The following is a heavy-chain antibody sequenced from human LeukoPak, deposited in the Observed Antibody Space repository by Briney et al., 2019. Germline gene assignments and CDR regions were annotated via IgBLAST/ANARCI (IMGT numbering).Heavy chain of an antibody. V-gene: IGHV1-18*01. CDR1: GYTFTSYG. Sequence: GASVKVSCKAYGYTFTSYGISWVRQAPGQGLEWMGCISAYNGNTNYAQKLQGRVAMTTDTSTSTAYMELRSLRSDDTAVYYCARVGVPRHYYDFWSGYYHNDFDYWGQGTLVTVSS. CDR2: ISAYNGNT. J-gene: IGHJ4*02. CDR3: ARVGVPRHYYDFWSGYYHNDFDY. D-gene: IGHD3-3*01.